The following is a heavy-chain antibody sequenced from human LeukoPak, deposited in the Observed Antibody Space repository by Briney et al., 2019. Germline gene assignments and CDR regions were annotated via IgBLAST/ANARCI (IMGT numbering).Heavy chain of an antibody. CDR3: ATERYCSSTSCYGSHWFDP. Sequence: ASVKVSCKASGYTFTSYDINWVRQATGQGLEWMGWMNPNSGNTGYAQKFQGRVTMTRNTSISTAYMELSSLRSEDTAVYYCATERYCSSTSCYGSHWFDPWGQGTLVTVPS. CDR2: MNPNSGNT. CDR1: GYTFTSYD. J-gene: IGHJ5*02. D-gene: IGHD2-2*01. V-gene: IGHV1-8*01.